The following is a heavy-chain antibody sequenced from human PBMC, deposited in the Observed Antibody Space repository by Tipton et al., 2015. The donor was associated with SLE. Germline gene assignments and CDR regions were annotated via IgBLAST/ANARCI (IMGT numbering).Heavy chain of an antibody. D-gene: IGHD3-9*01. CDR1: GGSINSYY. J-gene: IGHJ4*02. CDR2: THYSGIN. CDR3: ARGGFDWGFPYFDN. V-gene: IGHV4-39*07. Sequence: TLSLTCTVSGGSINSYYWGWIRQPPGKGLEWIGSTHYSGINYYNPSLKSRVTISIDRSASHFSLRLRSVTAADTAVYYCARGGFDWGFPYFDNWGQGTLVNVSS.